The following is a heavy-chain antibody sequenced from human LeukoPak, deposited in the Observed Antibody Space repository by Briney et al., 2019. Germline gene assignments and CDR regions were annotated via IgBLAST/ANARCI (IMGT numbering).Heavy chain of an antibody. CDR1: GGSISSYY. Sequence: PSETLSLTCTVSGGSISSYYWSWIRQPAGKGLEWIGRIYTSGSTNYNPSLKSRVTMSVDTSKNQFSLKLSSETAADTAVYYCARDRSDFWSGYSKKYDAFDIWGQGTMVTVSS. CDR3: ARDRSDFWSGYSKKYDAFDI. D-gene: IGHD3-3*01. CDR2: IYTSGST. V-gene: IGHV4-4*07. J-gene: IGHJ3*02.